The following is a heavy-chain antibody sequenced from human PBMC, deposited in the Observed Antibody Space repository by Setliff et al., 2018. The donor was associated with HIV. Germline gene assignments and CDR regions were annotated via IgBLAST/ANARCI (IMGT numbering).Heavy chain of an antibody. J-gene: IGHJ4*02. V-gene: IGHV3-15*01. CDR1: GFIFKNAW. Sequence: GGSLRLSCAASGFIFKNAWMSWVRQAPGKGLEWVGRIKSKTDGGTTDHAAPVKGRFTISRDDSKNTMYLQMNSLKTEDTAVYYCTTGGDWGPLRFDYWGQGMLVTVSS. CDR3: TTGGDWGPLRFDY. D-gene: IGHD7-27*01. CDR2: IKSKTDGGTT.